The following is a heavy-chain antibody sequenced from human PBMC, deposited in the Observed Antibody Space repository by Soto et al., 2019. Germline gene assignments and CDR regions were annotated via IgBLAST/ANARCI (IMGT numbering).Heavy chain of an antibody. CDR1: GFSFVNYA. CDR2: LSGSGTST. V-gene: IGHV3-23*01. D-gene: IGHD6-19*01. Sequence: GSMGISCAASGFSFVNYAVNWVRQAPGKGLEWVSGLSGSGTSTYYADSVKGRFTISRDNSRDTLFLQMNSLTADDTAVYYCAKATTNGGWFNPFDSWGQGALVTLSS. J-gene: IGHJ4*02. CDR3: AKATTNGGWFNPFDS.